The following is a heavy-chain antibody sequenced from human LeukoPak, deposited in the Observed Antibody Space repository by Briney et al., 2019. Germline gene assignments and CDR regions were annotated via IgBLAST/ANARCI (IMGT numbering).Heavy chain of an antibody. D-gene: IGHD2-8*01. CDR3: ARNYMGVISYYYAMDV. V-gene: IGHV1-2*02. CDR1: GYNFTGNY. Sequence: ASVKVSCKASGYNFTGNYMHWVRPAPGQGLEWMGWINPNSGGTNYAQKFQGRVTMTRDTSISAAYMELSRLRSDDTAVYYCARNYMGVISYYYAMDVWGQGTTVTVSS. CDR2: INPNSGGT. J-gene: IGHJ6*02.